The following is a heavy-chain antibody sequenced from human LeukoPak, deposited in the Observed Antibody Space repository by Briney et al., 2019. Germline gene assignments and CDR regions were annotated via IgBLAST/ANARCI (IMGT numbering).Heavy chain of an antibody. CDR3: ARDVIQSTIFGVVKGPSFDY. D-gene: IGHD3-3*01. CDR2: INTNTGNP. CDR1: GYTFTSYA. J-gene: IGHJ4*02. V-gene: IGHV7-4-1*02. Sequence: ASVKVSCKASGYTFTSYAMNWVRQAPGQGLEWMGWINTNTGNPTYAQGFTGRFVFSLDTSVSTAYLQISSLKAEDTAVYYCARDVIQSTIFGVVKGPSFDYWGQGTLVTVSS.